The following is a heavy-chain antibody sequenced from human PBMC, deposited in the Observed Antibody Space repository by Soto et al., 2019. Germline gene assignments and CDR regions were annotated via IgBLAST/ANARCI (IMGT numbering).Heavy chain of an antibody. J-gene: IGHJ4*02. D-gene: IGHD6-6*01. Sequence: QVQLVESGGGVVQPGRSLRLSCAASGFTFSSYGMHWVRQAPGEGLEWVAVISYDGSNKYYADSVKGRFTISRDNSKNTLYLQMNSLRAEDTAVYYCAKALGYSSSSLGYWGQGTLVTVSS. V-gene: IGHV3-30*18. CDR3: AKALGYSSSSLGY. CDR2: ISYDGSNK. CDR1: GFTFSSYG.